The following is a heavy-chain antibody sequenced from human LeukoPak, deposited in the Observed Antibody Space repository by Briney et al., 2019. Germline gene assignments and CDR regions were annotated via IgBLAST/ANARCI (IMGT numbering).Heavy chain of an antibody. CDR3: ARGRIVLMVYAIGFDY. CDR1: GGSISSSSYY. Sequence: SETLSLTCTVSGGSISSSSYYWGWIRQPPGKGLEWIGSIYYSGSTYYNPSLKSRVTISVYTSKNQFSLKLSSVTAADTAVYYCARGRIVLMVYAIGFDYWGQGTLVTVSS. D-gene: IGHD2-8*01. J-gene: IGHJ4*02. V-gene: IGHV4-39*01. CDR2: IYYSGST.